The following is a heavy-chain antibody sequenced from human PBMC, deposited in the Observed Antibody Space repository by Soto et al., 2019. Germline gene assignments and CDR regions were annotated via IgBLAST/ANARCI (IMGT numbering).Heavy chain of an antibody. J-gene: IGHJ4*02. CDR1: GFTFSRYW. Sequence: EVQLVESGGGLVQPGGSLRLSCAASGFTFSRYWMSWVRQAPGKGLEWVANIKQDGSEKYYVDSVKGRFTISRDNAKNSLYQQMNSLTAEDTAVYYCARDGAHSSSWFWGQGALVTVSS. V-gene: IGHV3-7*01. CDR3: ARDGAHSSSWF. CDR2: IKQDGSEK. D-gene: IGHD6-13*01.